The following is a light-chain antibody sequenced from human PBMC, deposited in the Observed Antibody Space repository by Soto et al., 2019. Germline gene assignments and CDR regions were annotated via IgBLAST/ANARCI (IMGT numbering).Light chain of an antibody. CDR3: SSYTSSSTPYV. J-gene: IGLJ1*01. Sequence: QSVRNQPASVSGSPGQSITISCTGTSSDVGGYNCVSWYQQHPGKAPKLMIYDVSNRPSGVSNRFSGSKSGNTASLTISGLQAEDEADYYCSSYTSSSTPYVFGTGTKVTVL. V-gene: IGLV2-14*01. CDR2: DVS. CDR1: SSDVGGYNC.